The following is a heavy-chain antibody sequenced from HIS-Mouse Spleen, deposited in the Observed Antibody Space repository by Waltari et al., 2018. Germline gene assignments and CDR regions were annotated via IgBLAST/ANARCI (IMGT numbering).Heavy chain of an antibody. CDR1: GFTFSSYS. V-gene: IGHV3-21*01. CDR3: ASFYDFWSGYRITQDAFDI. CDR2: ISSSSSYR. J-gene: IGHJ3*02. Sequence: EVQLVESGGGLVKPGGSLRLSCAASGFTFSSYSMNWVRQAPGKGVEWVLSISSSSSYRYYADTVKSRFTISRENAKNSLYLQMNSLIAEDTAVYYCASFYDFWSGYRITQDAFDIWGQGTMVTVSS. D-gene: IGHD3-3*01.